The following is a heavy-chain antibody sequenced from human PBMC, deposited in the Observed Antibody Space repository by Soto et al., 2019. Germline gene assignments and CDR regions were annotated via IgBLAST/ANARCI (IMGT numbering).Heavy chain of an antibody. Sequence: SETLSLTCSVSGGSITSHYLTWARQPPGKGLEWIGYMYYSGRTNYNPSLKSRVTVSIDPSKNQFSLQMSSITAADTAVYYCARGVLLAPDVWGQGTTVTVSS. D-gene: IGHD1-26*01. J-gene: IGHJ6*02. CDR3: ARGVLLAPDV. V-gene: IGHV4-59*08. CDR1: GGSITSHY. CDR2: MYYSGRT.